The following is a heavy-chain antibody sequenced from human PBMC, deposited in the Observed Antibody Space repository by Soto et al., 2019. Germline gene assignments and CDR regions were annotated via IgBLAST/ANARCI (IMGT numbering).Heavy chain of an antibody. CDR1: GGSISSGGYY. CDR3: ARAPDPNVYYYYMDV. CDR2: IYYSGST. V-gene: IGHV4-31*03. J-gene: IGHJ6*03. Sequence: PSETLSLTCTVSGGSISSGGYYWSWIRQHPGKGLEWMGYIYYSGSTYYNPSLKSRVTISVDTSKNQFSLKLSSVTAADTAVYYCARAPDPNVYYYYMDVWGKGTTVTVSS.